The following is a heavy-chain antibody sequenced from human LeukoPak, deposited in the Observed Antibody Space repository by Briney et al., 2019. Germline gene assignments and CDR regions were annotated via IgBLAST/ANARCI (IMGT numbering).Heavy chain of an antibody. CDR1: GFTFSSYW. J-gene: IGHJ4*02. D-gene: IGHD3-3*01. Sequence: GGSLTLSCAASGFTFSSYWMSWVRQAPGKGLEWVANIKQDGSEKYYVDSVKGRFTISRDNAKNSLYLQMNSLRAEDTAVYYCARTYYDFWSLYSSYFDYWGQGNLVYVSS. CDR2: IKQDGSEK. V-gene: IGHV3-7*01. CDR3: ARTYYDFWSLYSSYFDY.